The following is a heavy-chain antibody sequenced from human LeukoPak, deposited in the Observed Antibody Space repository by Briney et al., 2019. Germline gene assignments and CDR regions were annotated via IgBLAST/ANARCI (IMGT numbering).Heavy chain of an antibody. Sequence: MTSETLSLTCTVSGYSISSGYYWGWIRQLPGKGLEWIGSIYHTGSTYYNPSLKSRVTISVDTSKNQFSLKLSSVTAADTAVYYCARASRPGYYFDYWGQGTLVTVSS. CDR3: ARASRPGYYFDY. V-gene: IGHV4-38-2*02. CDR2: IYHTGST. D-gene: IGHD2-15*01. J-gene: IGHJ4*02. CDR1: GYSISSGYY.